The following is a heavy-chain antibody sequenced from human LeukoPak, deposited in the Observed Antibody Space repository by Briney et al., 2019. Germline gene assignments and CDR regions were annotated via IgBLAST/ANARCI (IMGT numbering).Heavy chain of an antibody. J-gene: IGHJ3*02. V-gene: IGHV1-2*02. CDR3: ARLSWLRHAFDI. D-gene: IGHD6-19*01. CDR2: INPNSGGT. Sequence: ASLKVSCKASGYTFSGFYIYWVRQAPGQGLEWMGWINPNSGGTNYAQKFQGRVTMTRDTSISTAYVELSRLRSDDTAVYYCARLSWLRHAFDIWGQGTMVTVSS. CDR1: GYTFSGFY.